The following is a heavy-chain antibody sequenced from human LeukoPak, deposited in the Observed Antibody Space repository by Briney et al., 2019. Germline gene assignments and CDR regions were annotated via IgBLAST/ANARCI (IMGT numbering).Heavy chain of an antibody. J-gene: IGHJ6*02. CDR1: GFTFSSYA. V-gene: IGHV3-30*04. Sequence: GRSLRLSCAASGFTFSSYAMHWVRQAPGKGLEWVAVISYDGSNKYYADSVKGRFTISRDNSKNTLYLQMNSLRAEDTAVYYCARGYSGSSYYYYGMDVWGQGTTVTVSS. CDR3: ARGYSGSSYYYYGMDV. CDR2: ISYDGSNK. D-gene: IGHD1-26*01.